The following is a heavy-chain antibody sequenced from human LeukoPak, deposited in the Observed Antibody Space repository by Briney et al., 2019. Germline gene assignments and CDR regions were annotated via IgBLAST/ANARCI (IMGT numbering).Heavy chain of an antibody. CDR2: IYYTGTT. D-gene: IGHD5-18*01. Sequence: SETLSLTCTVSGGSISGTYYWSWIRQRPGKGLEWIGYIYYTGTTDSNPSLKSRVTISLDTSKNQFSLKLSSVTAADTAVYYCARDLQRYSYVLWGQGTLVTVSS. CDR3: ARDLQRYSYVL. J-gene: IGHJ4*02. CDR1: GGSISGTYY. V-gene: IGHV4-61*01.